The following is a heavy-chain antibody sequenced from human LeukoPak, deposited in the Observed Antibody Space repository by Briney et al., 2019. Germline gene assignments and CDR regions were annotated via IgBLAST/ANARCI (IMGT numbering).Heavy chain of an antibody. CDR1: GLSVSGNY. Sequence: PGGSLRLSCTASGLSVSGNYWHWVRQAPGKALEWVSIIYSDGKTLYTKSVKGRFTFSRDKSKNTFYLQMNSLRAEDTAVYYCARDKIVGATGWFDPWGQGTLVTVSS. J-gene: IGHJ5*02. CDR3: ARDKIVGATGWFDP. D-gene: IGHD1-26*01. V-gene: IGHV3-66*01. CDR2: IYSDGKT.